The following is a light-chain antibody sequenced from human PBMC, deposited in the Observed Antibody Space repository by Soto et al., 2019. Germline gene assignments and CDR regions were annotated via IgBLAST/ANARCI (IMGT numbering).Light chain of an antibody. V-gene: IGLV2-14*03. J-gene: IGLJ1*01. CDR2: DVY. CDR1: SSDVGGYNY. Sequence: SVLTQPASVSGSPGQSITISCTGTSSDVGGYNYVSWYQHHPGKAPKLLIYDVYSRPSGVSDRFSGSKSGNTASLTISGLQAEDEADYYCSSYTSSSTEVFGTGTKVTV. CDR3: SSYTSSSTEV.